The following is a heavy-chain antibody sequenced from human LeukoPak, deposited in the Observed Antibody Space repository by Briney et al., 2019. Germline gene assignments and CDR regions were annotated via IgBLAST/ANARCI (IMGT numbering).Heavy chain of an antibody. CDR3: ARDLTEGATTFDY. D-gene: IGHD1-26*01. CDR1: GYTFTSYY. Sequence: ASVKVSCKASGYTFTSYYMHWVRQAPGQGLEWMGVINPSGGSTSYAQKFQGRVTMTRDMSTSTVYMELSSLRSEDTAVYYCARDLTEGATTFDYWGQGTLVTVSS. CDR2: INPSGGST. J-gene: IGHJ4*02. V-gene: IGHV1-46*01.